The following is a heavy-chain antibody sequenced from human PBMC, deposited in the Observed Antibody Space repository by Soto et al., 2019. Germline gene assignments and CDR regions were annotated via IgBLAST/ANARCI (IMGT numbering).Heavy chain of an antibody. Sequence: QVQLQESGPGLVKPSETLSLTCTVSGGSISSCYWSWIRQPPGKGLEWIGYIYYSGSTNYNPSLKSRVTISVDTSKNQFSLKLSSVTAADTAVYYCARIGGYYYDSSGYPRDVDYWGQGTLVTVSS. CDR3: ARIGGYYYDSSGYPRDVDY. CDR2: IYYSGST. J-gene: IGHJ4*02. CDR1: GGSISSCY. V-gene: IGHV4-59*01. D-gene: IGHD3-22*01.